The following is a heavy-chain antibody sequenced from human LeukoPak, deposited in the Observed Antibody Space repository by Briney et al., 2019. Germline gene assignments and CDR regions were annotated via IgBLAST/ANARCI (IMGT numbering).Heavy chain of an antibody. CDR1: GYTFTTYD. D-gene: IGHD6-13*01. V-gene: IGHV1-8*03. Sequence: GASVKVSCKASGYTFTTYDINWVRQATGQGLEWMGWMNPNSGNTGYAQKFQGRVTITRNTSISTAYMELSSLRSEDTAVYYCATARNAGYSSNLDYWGQGTLVTVSS. CDR2: MNPNSGNT. CDR3: ATARNAGYSSNLDY. J-gene: IGHJ4*02.